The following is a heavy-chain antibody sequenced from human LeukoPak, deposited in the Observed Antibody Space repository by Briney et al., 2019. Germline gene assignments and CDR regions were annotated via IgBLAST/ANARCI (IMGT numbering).Heavy chain of an antibody. CDR1: GGSFSGYY. D-gene: IGHD5-18*01. V-gene: IGHV4-34*01. J-gene: IGHJ4*02. CDR3: ARGKRGYSYANDY. CDR2: INHSGST. Sequence: PSETLSLXCAVYGGSFSGYYWSWIRQPPGKGLEWIGEINHSGSTNYNPSLKSRVTISVDTSKNQLSLKLSSVTAADTAVYYCARGKRGYSYANDYWGQGTLVTVSS.